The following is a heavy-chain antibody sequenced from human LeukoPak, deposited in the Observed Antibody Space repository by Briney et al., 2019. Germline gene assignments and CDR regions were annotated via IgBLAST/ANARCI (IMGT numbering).Heavy chain of an antibody. Sequence: TGGSLRLSCAASGFTFSSYEMNWVRQAPGKGLEWVSYISSSGRNVYYADSVKGRFTISRDDAKNSLYLQMNSLRAEDTAVYYCAREPSVVETATIIGDYWGQGTPVTVSS. D-gene: IGHD5-24*01. V-gene: IGHV3-48*03. CDR2: ISSSGRNV. CDR3: AREPSVVETATIIGDY. CDR1: GFTFSSYE. J-gene: IGHJ4*02.